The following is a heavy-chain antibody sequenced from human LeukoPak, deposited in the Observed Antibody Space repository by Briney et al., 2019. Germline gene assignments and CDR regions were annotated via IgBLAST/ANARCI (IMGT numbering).Heavy chain of an antibody. D-gene: IGHD2-2*01. CDR1: GYTFTSYG. CDR2: ISAYNGNT. V-gene: IGHV1-18*01. Sequence: ASVKVSCKASGYTFTSYGFTWVRQAPGQGPEWMGWISAYNGNTNYAQNFQGRVTMTTDTSTSTAYMELRSLRPDDTAVYYCARSSRGVPVVILYYMDVWGKGTTVTVSS. CDR3: ARSSRGVPVVILYYMDV. J-gene: IGHJ6*03.